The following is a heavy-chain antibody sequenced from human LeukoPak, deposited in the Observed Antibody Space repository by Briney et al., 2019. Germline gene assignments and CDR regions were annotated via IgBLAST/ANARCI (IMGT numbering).Heavy chain of an antibody. V-gene: IGHV1-2*02. CDR2: INPNSGGT. CDR3: ARGELLWFGELLSYAFDI. J-gene: IGHJ3*02. D-gene: IGHD3-10*01. Sequence: ASVKVSCKASGYTFTGYYMHWVRQAPGQGLEWMGWINPNSGGTNYAQKFQGRVTMTTDTSTSTAYMELRSLRSDDTAVYYCARGELLWFGELLSYAFDIWGQGTMVTVSS. CDR1: GYTFTGYY.